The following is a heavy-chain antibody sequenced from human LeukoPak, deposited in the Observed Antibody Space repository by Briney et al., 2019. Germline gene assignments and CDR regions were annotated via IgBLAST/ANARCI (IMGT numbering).Heavy chain of an antibody. J-gene: IGHJ4*02. CDR3: ARIGQWLVEFESDY. CDR2: IYPGDSDT. Sequence: GESLKISCKGSGYSFTGYWSGWVRQMPGKGLEWMGIIYPGDSDTRYSPSFQGQVTISADKSISTAYLQWSSLKASGTAMYYCARIGQWLVEFESDYWGQGTLVTVSS. V-gene: IGHV5-51*01. CDR1: GYSFTGYW. D-gene: IGHD6-19*01.